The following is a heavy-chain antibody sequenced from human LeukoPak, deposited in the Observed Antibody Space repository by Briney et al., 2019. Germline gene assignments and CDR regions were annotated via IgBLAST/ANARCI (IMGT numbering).Heavy chain of an antibody. CDR3: ARDLLLVAYDFWSGYGLDY. Sequence: GGSLRLSCAASGFTFSSYWMSWVRQAPGKGLEWVANIKQDGSEKYYVDSVKGRFTISRDNAKNSLYLQMNSLRAEDTAVYYCARDLLLVAYDFWSGYGLDYWGQGTLVTVSS. D-gene: IGHD3-3*01. CDR2: IKQDGSEK. CDR1: GFTFSSYW. J-gene: IGHJ4*02. V-gene: IGHV3-7*01.